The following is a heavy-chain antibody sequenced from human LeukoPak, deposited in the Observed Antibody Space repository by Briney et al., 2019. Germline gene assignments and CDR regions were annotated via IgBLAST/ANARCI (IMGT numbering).Heavy chain of an antibody. D-gene: IGHD1-26*01. J-gene: IGHJ5*02. CDR1: GGSISSYY. Sequence: SETLSLTCTVSGGSISSYYWSWIRQPPGKGLEWIGYIYYSGSINYNPSLKSRVTISVDTSKNQFSLKLSSVTAADTAVYYCARPLGIDPWGQGTLVTVSS. CDR3: ARPLGIDP. CDR2: IYYSGSI. V-gene: IGHV4-59*12.